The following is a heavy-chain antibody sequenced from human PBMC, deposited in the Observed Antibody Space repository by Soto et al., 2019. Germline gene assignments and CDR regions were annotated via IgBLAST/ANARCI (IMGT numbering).Heavy chain of an antibody. CDR3: ARVWIQLWLLDCGMDV. CDR1: GGSISSSSYY. V-gene: IGHV4-39*02. D-gene: IGHD5-18*01. Sequence: PSETLSLTCTVSGGSISSSSYYWGWIRQPPGKGLEWIGSIFYSGSTYYNPSLKGRFTISRDNAKNSLYLQMNSLRAEDTAVYYCARVWIQLWLLDCGMDVWGQGTTVTVSS. CDR2: IFYSGST. J-gene: IGHJ6*02.